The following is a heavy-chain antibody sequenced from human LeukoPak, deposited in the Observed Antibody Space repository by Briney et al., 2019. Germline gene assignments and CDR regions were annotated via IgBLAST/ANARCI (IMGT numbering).Heavy chain of an antibody. CDR3: ARPPYYDFWSGYPPYYYYYMDV. V-gene: IGHV4-39*01. CDR1: GGSISSSSYY. D-gene: IGHD3-3*01. Sequence: SETLSLTCTVSGGSISSSSYYWGWIRQPPGKGLEWIGSIYYSGSTYYNPSLKGRVTISVDTSKNQFSLKLSSVTAADTAVYYCARPPYYDFWSGYPPYYYYYMDVWGKGTTVTVSS. CDR2: IYYSGST. J-gene: IGHJ6*03.